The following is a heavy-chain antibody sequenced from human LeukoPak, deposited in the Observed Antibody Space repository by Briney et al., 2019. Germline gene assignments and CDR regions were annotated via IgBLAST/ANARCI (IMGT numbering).Heavy chain of an antibody. CDR3: AREVIAAADTDYYYGMDV. CDR2: ISGSGGST. Sequence: GGSLRLSCAASGFTFSSYAMSWVRQAPGKGLEWVSAISGSGGSTYYADSVKGRFTISRDNSKNTLYLQMNSLRAEDTAVYYCAREVIAAADTDYYYGMDVWGQGTTVTVSS. CDR1: GFTFSSYA. V-gene: IGHV3-23*01. D-gene: IGHD6-13*01. J-gene: IGHJ6*02.